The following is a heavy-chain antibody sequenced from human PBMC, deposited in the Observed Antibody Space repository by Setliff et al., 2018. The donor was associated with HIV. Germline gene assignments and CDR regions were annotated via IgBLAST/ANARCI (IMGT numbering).Heavy chain of an antibody. CDR2: INHSEST. V-gene: IGHV4-34*01. Sequence: ETLSLTCAVYGGLFSGYHWSWTRQPPGKGLEWIGEINHSESTNYNPSLKSRVTISVDTSKNQFSLKLSSVTAADTAVYYCARVKGVITMVRGGTYYYYYMDVWGKGTTVTVSS. CDR1: GGLFSGYH. CDR3: ARVKGVITMVRGGTYYYYYMDV. J-gene: IGHJ6*03. D-gene: IGHD3-10*01.